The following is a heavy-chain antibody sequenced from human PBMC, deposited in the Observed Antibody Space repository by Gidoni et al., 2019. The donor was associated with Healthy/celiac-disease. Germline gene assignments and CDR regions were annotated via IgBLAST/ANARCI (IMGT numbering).Heavy chain of an antibody. CDR3: ARVRGDYVWGSYRFDGMDV. Sequence: QVQLQQWGAGLLKPSETLSLTCAVYGGSFSGYYWSWIRQPTGKGLEWIGEINHSGSTNYNPSLKSRVTISVDTSKNQFSLKLSSVTAADTAVYYCARVRGDYVWGSYRFDGMDVWGQGTTVTVSS. V-gene: IGHV4-34*01. D-gene: IGHD3-16*02. CDR1: GGSFSGYY. CDR2: INHSGST. J-gene: IGHJ6*02.